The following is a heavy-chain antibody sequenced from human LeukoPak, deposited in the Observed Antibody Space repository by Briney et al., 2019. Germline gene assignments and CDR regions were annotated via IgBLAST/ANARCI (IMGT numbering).Heavy chain of an antibody. CDR3: ARYGSGSNYRDPFDS. Sequence: GGSLRLSCAASGISVSNDYMSWVRQAPGKGLEWISCIYRDSSVKHYADSVRGRFTVSRDNAKNSVYLQMNSLRAEDTAVYFCARYGSGSNYRDPFDSWGQGTLVTVSS. V-gene: IGHV3-11*06. J-gene: IGHJ4*02. CDR1: GISVSNDY. CDR2: IYRDSSVK. D-gene: IGHD3-10*01.